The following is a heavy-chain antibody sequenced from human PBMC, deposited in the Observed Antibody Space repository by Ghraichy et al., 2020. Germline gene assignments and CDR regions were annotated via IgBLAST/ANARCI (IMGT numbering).Heavy chain of an antibody. J-gene: IGHJ4*02. D-gene: IGHD3-3*01. CDR3: ARDKGVLRFLEWSFDY. Sequence: GESLNISCAASGFTFSSYWMSWVRQAPGKGLEWVANIKQDGSEKYYVDSVKGRFTISRDNAKNSLYLQMNSLRAEDTAVYYCARDKGVLRFLEWSFDYWGQGTLVTVSS. V-gene: IGHV3-7*01. CDR2: IKQDGSEK. CDR1: GFTFSSYW.